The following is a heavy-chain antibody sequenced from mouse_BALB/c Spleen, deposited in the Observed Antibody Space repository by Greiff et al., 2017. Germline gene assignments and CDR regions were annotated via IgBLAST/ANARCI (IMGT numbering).Heavy chain of an antibody. J-gene: IGHJ2*01. CDR1: GFAFSSYD. CDR3: ARHGGVGYYFDY. Sequence: EVMLVESGGGLVKPGGSLKLSCAASGFAFSSYDMSWVRQTPEKRLEWVAYISSGGGSTYYPDTVKGRFTISRDNAQNTLYLQMSSLKSEDTAMYYCARHGGVGYYFDYWGQGTTLTVSS. V-gene: IGHV5-12-1*01. CDR2: ISSGGGST. D-gene: IGHD2-2*01.